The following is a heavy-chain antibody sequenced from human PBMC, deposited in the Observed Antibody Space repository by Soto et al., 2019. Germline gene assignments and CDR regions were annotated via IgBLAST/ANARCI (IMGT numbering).Heavy chain of an antibody. CDR3: ARGFDLQYGMDV. V-gene: IGHV3-48*02. D-gene: IGHD3-10*01. Sequence: PGGSLRLSCAASGFTLSTYSLNWVRQAPRKGLEWLSYISGSSNTIYYADSVKGRFTISRDNAKNSLYLQMNSLRDEDTAVYFCARGFDLQYGMDVWGQGTTVTV. CDR1: GFTLSTYS. J-gene: IGHJ6*02. CDR2: ISGSSNTI.